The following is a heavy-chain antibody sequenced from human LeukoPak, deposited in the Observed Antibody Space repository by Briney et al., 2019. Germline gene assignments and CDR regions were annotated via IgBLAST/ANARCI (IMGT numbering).Heavy chain of an antibody. CDR2: NSGSAGRT. Sequence: GGSLRLSCAASGFAFSSYAMSWIRQAPGKGLEWVSANSGSAGRTYYADSVKGRFTISRDNSKNTLYMQMNSLRAEDTAVYYCAKRLSWGVGATTVDYWGQGTLVTVSS. V-gene: IGHV3-23*01. CDR3: AKRLSWGVGATTVDY. J-gene: IGHJ4*02. CDR1: GFAFSSYA. D-gene: IGHD1-26*01.